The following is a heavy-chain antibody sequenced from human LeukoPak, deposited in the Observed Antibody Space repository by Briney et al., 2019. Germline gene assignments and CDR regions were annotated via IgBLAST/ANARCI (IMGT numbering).Heavy chain of an antibody. J-gene: IGHJ4*02. D-gene: IGHD3-22*01. Sequence: PSETLSLTCTVSGGSISSSSYYWGWIRQPPGKGLEWIGSIYYSGSTYYNPSLKSRVTISVDTSKNQFSLKLSSVTAADTAVYYCARNSPDLDSSGYYLDYWGQGTLVTVSS. V-gene: IGHV4-39*07. CDR3: ARNSPDLDSSGYYLDY. CDR2: IYYSGST. CDR1: GGSISSSSYY.